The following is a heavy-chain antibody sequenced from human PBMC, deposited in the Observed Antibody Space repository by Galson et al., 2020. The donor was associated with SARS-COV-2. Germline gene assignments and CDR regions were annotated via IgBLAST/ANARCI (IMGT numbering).Heavy chain of an antibody. CDR3: AREGGDITGTTLSYYGMDV. J-gene: IGHJ6*02. CDR2: TTNKPNSYTT. D-gene: IGHD1-20*01. Sequence: TGGSLRLSCAASGFTFSDHYMDWVRQAPGKGLEWVGRTTNKPNSYTTEYAASVKGRFTISRDDSKNSLYLQMNSLKTEDTAVYYCAREGGDITGTTLSYYGMDVCGQGSTVTVSS. V-gene: IGHV3-72*01. CDR1: GFTFSDHY.